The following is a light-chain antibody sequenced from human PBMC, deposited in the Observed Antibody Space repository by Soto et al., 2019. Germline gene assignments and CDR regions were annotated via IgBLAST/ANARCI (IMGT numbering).Light chain of an antibody. Sequence: QPVLTQPPSASGTPGQRVTISCSGSSSNIGSNTVNWYQQLPGTAPKPLIYSNDQRPSGVPGRFSGSKSGTSASLAISGLQSEDEADYYCAAWDDSLNGPVFGGGTKVTVL. V-gene: IGLV1-44*01. J-gene: IGLJ3*02. CDR3: AAWDDSLNGPV. CDR1: SSNIGSNT. CDR2: SND.